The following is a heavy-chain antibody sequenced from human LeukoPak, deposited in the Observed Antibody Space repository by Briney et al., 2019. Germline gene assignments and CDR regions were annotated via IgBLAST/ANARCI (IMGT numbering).Heavy chain of an antibody. D-gene: IGHD1-1*01. Sequence: GGSLRLSCVASGFTFSDHYMDWVRQAPGKGLEWVSSISSSSSYIYYADSVKGRFTISRDNAKNSLYLQMNSLRAEDTAVYYCARGYHVHSTFDYWGQGTLVTVSS. V-gene: IGHV3-21*01. CDR3: ARGYHVHSTFDY. CDR1: GFTFSDHY. J-gene: IGHJ4*02. CDR2: ISSSSSYI.